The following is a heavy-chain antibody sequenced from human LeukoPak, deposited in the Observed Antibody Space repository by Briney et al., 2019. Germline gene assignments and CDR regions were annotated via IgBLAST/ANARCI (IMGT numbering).Heavy chain of an antibody. CDR1: GYTFTGYY. CDR2: INPNSGGT. CDR3: ARESPTMVVTPDF. J-gene: IGHJ4*02. Sequence: ASVKVSCKASGYTFTGYYMHWVRQAPGQGLEWMGRINPNSGGTSYAQKFQGRVTMTRDTSISTAYMELSRLRSDDTAVYYCARESPTMVVTPDFWGQGTLATVSS. D-gene: IGHD4-23*01. V-gene: IGHV1-2*06.